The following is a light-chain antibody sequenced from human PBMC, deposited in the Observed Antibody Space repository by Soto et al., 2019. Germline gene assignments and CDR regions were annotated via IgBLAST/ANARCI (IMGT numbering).Light chain of an antibody. J-gene: IGKJ3*01. CDR1: QSISSSY. CDR3: QQYGSSPLFT. CDR2: GAS. V-gene: IGKV3-20*01. Sequence: EIVLTQSPGTLSLSPGERATLSCRASQSISSSYLAWYQQKPGQAPRLLIYGASSRATGIPDRFSGSGSGTDFTLTISRLEPEDLAVYYCQQYGSSPLFTVGAGTKVDIK.